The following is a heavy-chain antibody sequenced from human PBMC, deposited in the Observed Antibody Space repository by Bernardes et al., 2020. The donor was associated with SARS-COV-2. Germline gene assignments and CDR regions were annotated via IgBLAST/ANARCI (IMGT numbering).Heavy chain of an antibody. CDR2: ISAYNGNT. V-gene: IGHV1-18*04. Sequence: ASVKVSCKTSGYTFTNYGLSWVRQAPGQGLEWMGWISAYNGNTNYAQKLQGRVTMTTDTSTTTAYMELRSLTSDDTAVYYCARDRSGYYYTYFDYWGQGTLVTVSS. CDR1: GYTFTNYG. CDR3: ARDRSGYYYTYFDY. D-gene: IGHD3-22*01. J-gene: IGHJ4*02.